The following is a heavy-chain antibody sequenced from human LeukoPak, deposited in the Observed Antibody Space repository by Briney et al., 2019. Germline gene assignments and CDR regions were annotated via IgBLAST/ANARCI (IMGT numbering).Heavy chain of an antibody. CDR2: IKQDGSEK. J-gene: IGHJ4*02. V-gene: IGHV3-7*04. D-gene: IGHD3-9*01. Sequence: PGGSLRLSCAASGFTFSSYSMSWVRQAPGKGLEWVANIKQDGSEKYYVDSVKGRFTISRDNAKNSLYLQMNSLRADDTAVYYCARGYYDTLTGYYGAERFWGQGTLVTVSS. CDR1: GFTFSSYS. CDR3: ARGYYDTLTGYYGAERF.